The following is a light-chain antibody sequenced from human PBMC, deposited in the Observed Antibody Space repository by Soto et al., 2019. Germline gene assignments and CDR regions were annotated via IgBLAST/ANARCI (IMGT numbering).Light chain of an antibody. CDR1: RPVVRQY. CDR3: QQNGRSPT. Sequence: EIVLTQSPDALSLSPGERVSLSCRASRPVVRQYISWYQQKPCQAPRLLIHDAVWRATVIPDRFSGSDSASGTDFTLFISRLEPEDCGVFYCQQNGRSPTFGLGTKVEVK. V-gene: IGKV3-20*01. CDR2: DAV. J-gene: IGKJ1*01.